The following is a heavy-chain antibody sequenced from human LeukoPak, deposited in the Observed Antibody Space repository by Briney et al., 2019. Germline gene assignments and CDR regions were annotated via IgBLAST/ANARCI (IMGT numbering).Heavy chain of an antibody. V-gene: IGHV3-20*04. CDR1: GFAFDEHG. Sequence: PGGSLRLSCTASGFAFDEHGVSWVRQVPGKGLEWVSGINWGGGSTGYADPLRGRFTISRDNAKNSLYLQMDSLRAEDTALYYSARAPITSPFYFDYWGQGTLVTVSS. CDR2: INWGGGST. D-gene: IGHD2-2*01. CDR3: ARAPITSPFYFDY. J-gene: IGHJ4*02.